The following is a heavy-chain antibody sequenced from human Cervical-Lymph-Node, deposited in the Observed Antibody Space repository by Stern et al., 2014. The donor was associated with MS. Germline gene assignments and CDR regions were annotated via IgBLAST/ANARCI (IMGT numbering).Heavy chain of an antibody. Sequence: QVQLQESGPRLVKPSQTLSLTCTVSNASLNSGAYYWSWIRQPPGKGLEWIGYIYYSGSTNYNPSLKSRVALSVDTSKNHFSLKLTSGTAADTAVYYCARVGGGGYQIYWGQGTLVTVSS. CDR2: IYYSGST. CDR1: NASLNSGAYY. J-gene: IGHJ4*02. CDR3: ARVGGGGYQIY. V-gene: IGHV4-31*03. D-gene: IGHD3-22*01.